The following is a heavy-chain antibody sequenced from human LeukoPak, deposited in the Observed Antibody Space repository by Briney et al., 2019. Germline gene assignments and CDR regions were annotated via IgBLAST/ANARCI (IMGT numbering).Heavy chain of an antibody. CDR2: SNHSGSS. Sequence: SETLPLTCSVSGYSISSGYYWGWIRQPPGKGLEWIGSSNHSGSSYYNPSLKSRVTILVDTSRNQLSLKLTSVTVADTAVYYCAKDTYDSRGYYPWDHWGQGTLVTVSS. CDR1: GYSISSGYY. V-gene: IGHV4-38-2*02. J-gene: IGHJ4*02. D-gene: IGHD3-22*01. CDR3: AKDTYDSRGYYPWDH.